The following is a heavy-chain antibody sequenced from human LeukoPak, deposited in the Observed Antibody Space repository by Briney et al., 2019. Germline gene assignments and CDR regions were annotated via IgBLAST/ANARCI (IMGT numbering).Heavy chain of an antibody. CDR1: GDSVSSNSAA. Sequence: SQTLSLTCAISGDSVSSNSAAWNWIRQSPSRGLEWLGRTYYRSKWYNDYAVSVKSRITINPDTSKNQFSLQLNSVPPEDTAVYYCARGRPNCSGGSCYSKGFDYWGQGTLVTVSS. CDR3: ARGRPNCSGGSCYSKGFDY. J-gene: IGHJ4*02. CDR2: TYYRSKWYN. D-gene: IGHD2-15*01. V-gene: IGHV6-1*01.